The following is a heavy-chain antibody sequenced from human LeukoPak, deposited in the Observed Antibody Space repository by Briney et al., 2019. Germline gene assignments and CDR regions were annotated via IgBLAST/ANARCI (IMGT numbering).Heavy chain of an antibody. V-gene: IGHV3-23*01. D-gene: IGHD1-26*01. J-gene: IGHJ4*02. CDR2: IGDTT. Sequence: GGSLRLSCAASGFTFSIYARSWVRQAPGKGLEWVSAIGDTTYYADSVEGRFTISRDNSKNTLYLQMNSLRAEDAAIYYCAKAFAFVGANFFDYWGQGTLVTVSS. CDR1: GFTFSIYA. CDR3: AKAFAFVGANFFDY.